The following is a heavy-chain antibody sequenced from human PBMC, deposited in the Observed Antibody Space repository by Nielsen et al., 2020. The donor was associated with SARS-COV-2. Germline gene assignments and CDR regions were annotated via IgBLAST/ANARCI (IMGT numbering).Heavy chain of an antibody. Sequence: SLKISCAASGFTLSYQWMHWVRQAPGKGLEWVSGISWNSGSIGYADSVKGRFTISRDNAKNSLYLQMNSLRAEDTALYYCAKEGWDCSSTSCDGDWFDPW. D-gene: IGHD2-2*01. J-gene: IGHJ5*02. CDR1: GFTLSYQW. CDR2: ISWNSGSI. V-gene: IGHV3-9*01. CDR3: AKEGWDCSSTSCDGDWFDP.